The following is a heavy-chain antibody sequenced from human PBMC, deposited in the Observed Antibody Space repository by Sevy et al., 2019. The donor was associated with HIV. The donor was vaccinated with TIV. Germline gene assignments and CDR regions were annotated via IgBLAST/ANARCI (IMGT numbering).Heavy chain of an antibody. CDR1: GFTFSNAW. D-gene: IGHD3-10*01. J-gene: IGHJ4*02. CDR3: TTGSYGSGSWYYFDY. V-gene: IGHV3-15*01. CDR2: IKSKTDGGTT. Sequence: GGSLRLSCAASGFTFSNAWMSWVRQAPGKGLEWVGRIKSKTDGGTTDYAAPVKGRFTTSRDDSKNTLYLQMNSLKTEDTAVYYCTTGSYGSGSWYYFDYWGQGTLVTVSS.